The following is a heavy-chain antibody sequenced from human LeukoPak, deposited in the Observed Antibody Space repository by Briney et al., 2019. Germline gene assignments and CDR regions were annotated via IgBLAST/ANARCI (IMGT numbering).Heavy chain of an antibody. CDR2: INHSGST. V-gene: IGHV4-34*01. J-gene: IGHJ6*02. CDR3: ARGLAVVVPAAIYYYYYYGMDV. CDR1: GGSFSGYY. Sequence: SETLSLTCAVYGGSFSGYYWSWIRQPPGKGLEWIGEINHSGSTNYNPSLKSRVTISVDTSKSQFSLKLSSVTAADTAVYYCARGLAVVVPAAIYYYYYYGMDVWGQGTTVTVSS. D-gene: IGHD2-2*01.